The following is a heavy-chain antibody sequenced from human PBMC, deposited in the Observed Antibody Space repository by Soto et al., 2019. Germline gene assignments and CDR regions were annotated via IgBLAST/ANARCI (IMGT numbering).Heavy chain of an antibody. V-gene: IGHV1-69*02. J-gene: IGHJ2*01. CDR2: IIPILGIA. D-gene: IGHD4-17*01. Sequence: SVKVSCKASGGTFSSYTISWVRQAPGQGLEWMGRIIPILGIANYAQKFQGRVTITADKSTSTAYMELSSLRSEDTAVYYCARATVPPPWCSALWRRGTLVPVSS. CDR1: GGTFSSYT. CDR3: ARATVPPPWCSAL.